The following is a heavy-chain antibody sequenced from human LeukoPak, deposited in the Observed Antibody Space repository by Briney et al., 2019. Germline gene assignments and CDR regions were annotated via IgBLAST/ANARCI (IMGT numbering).Heavy chain of an antibody. D-gene: IGHD3-3*01. V-gene: IGHV3-23*01. CDR3: AKDYYDFWSGYYTAVSY. CDR2: ISGSGGTT. CDR1: GFTFSSYA. J-gene: IGHJ4*02. Sequence: PGGSLRLSCAASGFTFSSYAMSWVRQAPGKGLEWVSVISGSGGTTYYADSVKGRFTISRDNSKNTLYLQMNSLRAEDTAVYYCAKDYYDFWSGYYTAVSYWGQGTLVTVSS.